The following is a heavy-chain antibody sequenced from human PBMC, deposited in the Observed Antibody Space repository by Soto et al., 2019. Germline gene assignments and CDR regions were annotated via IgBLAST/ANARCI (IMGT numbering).Heavy chain of an antibody. CDR1: GFTFRTYA. J-gene: IGHJ4*02. CDR2: ISYDGSNE. CDR3: ARSIAVAGLDY. D-gene: IGHD6-19*01. Sequence: GGALRLSCAASGFTFRTYAMHWVRQAPGKGLEWVAVISYDGSNEYYAKSVKGRFTISRDNSNNTVDLQMNSLRAEDTALYYCARSIAVAGLDYWGPGTLVTVSS. V-gene: IGHV3-30*03.